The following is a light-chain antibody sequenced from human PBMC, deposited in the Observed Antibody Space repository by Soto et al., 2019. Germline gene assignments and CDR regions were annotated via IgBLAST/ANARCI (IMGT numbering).Light chain of an antibody. V-gene: IGLV1-47*01. CDR2: RDG. CDR1: YSNIGSHY. J-gene: IGLJ3*02. Sequence: QSVLTQPPSASGTPGQSLTISCSGVYSNIGSHYVYWYQHFPGTAPRLLIFRDGQRPSGVPARFFGSKSDTSASLAITGLRSEDEAHYYCAVWDNSMTAWVFGGGTKLTVL. CDR3: AVWDNSMTAWV.